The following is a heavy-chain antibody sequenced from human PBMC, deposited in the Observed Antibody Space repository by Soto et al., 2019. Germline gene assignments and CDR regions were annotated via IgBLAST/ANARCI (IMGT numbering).Heavy chain of an antibody. CDR1: GYTFTSHF. CDR3: TRGGTVAPEYDH. D-gene: IGHD3-16*01. CDR2: VNPVDNSR. J-gene: IGHJ5*02. Sequence: QVQLVQSGAEVKKPGASVKLSCKASGYTFTSHFIHWVRQAPGQGLEWMGIVNPVDNSRRYAQKFQGRVTMTGDTSTSAVYMELNSLTSEGTAVYYCTRGGTVAPEYDHWGQGTLVTVSS. V-gene: IGHV1-46*03.